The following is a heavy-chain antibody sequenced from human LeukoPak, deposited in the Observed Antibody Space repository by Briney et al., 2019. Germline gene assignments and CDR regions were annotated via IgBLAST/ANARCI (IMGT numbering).Heavy chain of an antibody. Sequence: PSEPLSLTCTVSGGSISSSSYYWGWIRQPPGKRLEWIGSIYYSGSTYYNPSLKSRVTISVDTSKSQFFLKLSSVTAADTAVYYCARWDSSSAFDYWGQGTLVTVSS. CDR1: GGSISSSSYY. CDR3: ARWDSSSAFDY. CDR2: IYYSGST. J-gene: IGHJ4*02. D-gene: IGHD3-22*01. V-gene: IGHV4-39*01.